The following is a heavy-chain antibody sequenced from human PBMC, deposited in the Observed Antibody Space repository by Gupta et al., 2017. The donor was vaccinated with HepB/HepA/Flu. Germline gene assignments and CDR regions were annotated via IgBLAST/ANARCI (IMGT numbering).Heavy chain of an antibody. Sequence: QVQLQESGPGLVKPSETLSLTCTVSGGSISSYYWSWIRQPPGKGLEWIGYIDYSGSTNYNPSLKSRVTRSVDTSKNKFSLKLSSVTAVDTTVHYCESDAGGYCSSTSCRRPYCYFDFWGRGTLVTVSS. CDR1: GGSISSYY. J-gene: IGHJ2*01. CDR3: ESDAGGYCSSTSCRRPYCYFDF. CDR2: IDYSGST. D-gene: IGHD2-2*03. V-gene: IGHV4-59*01.